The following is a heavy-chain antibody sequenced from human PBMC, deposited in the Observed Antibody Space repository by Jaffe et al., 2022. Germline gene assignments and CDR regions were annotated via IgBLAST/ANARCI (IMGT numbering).Heavy chain of an antibody. CDR1: GLTFRSYA. V-gene: IGHV3-23*01. CDR3: AKTTTVTMSGASDI. J-gene: IGHJ3*02. CDR2: ISGSGGSS. Sequence: EVQVLESGGGLVQPGGSLRLSCAVSGLTFRSYAMSWVRQAPGKGLECVSGISGSGGSSYYADSVKGRFTISRDNSKNTLYLQMNSLRAEDTAVYYCAKTTTVTMSGASDIWGQGTMVTVSS. D-gene: IGHD4-17*01.